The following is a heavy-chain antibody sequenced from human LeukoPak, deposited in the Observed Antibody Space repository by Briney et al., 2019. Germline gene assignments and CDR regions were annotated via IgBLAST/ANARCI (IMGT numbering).Heavy chain of an antibody. CDR2: ISAYNGNT. Sequence: ASVKVSCKASGYTFTSYGISWVRQAPGQGLEWMGWISAYNGNTNYAQKLQGRVTMTTDTSTSTAYMELRSLRSDDTAVYYCARDRPLWFAILTGDDYWGQGTLVTVSS. CDR1: GYTFTSYG. CDR3: ARDRPLWFAILTGDDY. V-gene: IGHV1-18*01. D-gene: IGHD3-10*01. J-gene: IGHJ4*02.